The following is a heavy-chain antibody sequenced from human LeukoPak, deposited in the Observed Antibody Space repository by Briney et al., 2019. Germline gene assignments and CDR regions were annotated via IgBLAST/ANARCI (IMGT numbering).Heavy chain of an antibody. CDR2: INQSGCT. Sequence: SETLSLTCAVYGGSFSGYYWSWIRQPPGKGLEWIGEINQSGCTNYNPSLKSRVTISGDTSKNQFSLKLSSVTAADTAMYYCASRDILTGYYSPWGQGTLVTVSS. V-gene: IGHV4-34*01. CDR1: GGSFSGYY. CDR3: ASRDILTGYYSP. J-gene: IGHJ4*02. D-gene: IGHD3-9*01.